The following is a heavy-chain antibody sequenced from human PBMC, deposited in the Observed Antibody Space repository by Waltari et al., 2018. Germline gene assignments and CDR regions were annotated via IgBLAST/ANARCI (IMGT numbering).Heavy chain of an antibody. CDR3: ARDRYSGSPKLYYFDY. CDR2: IYHSGTT. CDR1: GYSISSGYY. Sequence: QVQLQESGPGLVKPSETLSLTCTVSGYSISSGYYSGWIRQPPGKGLEGIGNIYHSGTTHYHPSLKSRVTISVDTSKTQLSLKLHSLTAADTAVYYCARDRYSGSPKLYYFDYWGQGALVTVSS. J-gene: IGHJ4*02. D-gene: IGHD6-13*01. V-gene: IGHV4-38-2*02.